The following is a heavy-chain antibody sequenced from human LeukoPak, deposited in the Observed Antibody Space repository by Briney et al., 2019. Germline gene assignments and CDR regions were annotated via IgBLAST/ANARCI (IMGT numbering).Heavy chain of an antibody. V-gene: IGHV4-59*08. CDR3: ARHSSSWYPDY. J-gene: IGHJ4*02. CDR1: GVSIRSYY. CDR2: IHYTGST. Sequence: PSETLSLNCTVSGVSIRSYYWSWIRPPPGKGLVWIGYIHYTGSTNYNPSLKSRVTISVDTSKNQFSLQLSSVTATDSAVYFCARHSSSWYPDYWGQGTLVTVSS. D-gene: IGHD6-13*01.